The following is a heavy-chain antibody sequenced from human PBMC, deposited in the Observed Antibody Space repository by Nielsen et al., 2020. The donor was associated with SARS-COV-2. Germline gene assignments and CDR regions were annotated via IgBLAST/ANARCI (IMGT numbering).Heavy chain of an antibody. D-gene: IGHD3-3*01. V-gene: IGHV3-74*01. Sequence: GESLKISCAASGFTFSSYWMHWVRQAPGKGLVWVSRINSDGSSTSYADSVKGRFTISRDNAKNTLYLQMNSLRAEDTAVYYCARDSYYDFWSGYYTSYYYYGMDVWGQGTTVTVSS. CDR1: GFTFSSYW. J-gene: IGHJ6*02. CDR2: INSDGSST. CDR3: ARDSYYDFWSGYYTSYYYYGMDV.